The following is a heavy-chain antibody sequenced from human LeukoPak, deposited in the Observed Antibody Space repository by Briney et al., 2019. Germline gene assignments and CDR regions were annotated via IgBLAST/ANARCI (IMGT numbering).Heavy chain of an antibody. J-gene: IGHJ4*02. CDR2: MNPNSGNT. CDR1: GYTFTSYD. Sequence: ASVKVSCKASGYTFTSYDINWVRQATGQGLEWMGWMNPNSGNTGYAQKFQGRVTMTRITSISTAYMELSSLRSEDTAVYYCARAPAEWFGELGSDYWGQGTLVTVSS. V-gene: IGHV1-8*01. CDR3: ARAPAEWFGELGSDY. D-gene: IGHD3-10*01.